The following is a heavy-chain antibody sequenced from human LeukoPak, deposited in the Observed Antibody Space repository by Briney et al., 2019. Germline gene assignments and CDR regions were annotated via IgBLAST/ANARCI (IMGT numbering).Heavy chain of an antibody. V-gene: IGHV3-23*01. CDR2: ISGSGGST. CDR1: GFTFSSYA. D-gene: IGHD2-15*01. Sequence: GGSLRLSCAASGFTFSSYAMSWVRQAPGKGLEWVSAISGSGGSTYYADSVKGRFTISRDNSKNTLYLQMNSLRAEDTAVYYCANDLLSGGANYWGQGTLVTVSS. CDR3: ANDLLSGGANY. J-gene: IGHJ4*02.